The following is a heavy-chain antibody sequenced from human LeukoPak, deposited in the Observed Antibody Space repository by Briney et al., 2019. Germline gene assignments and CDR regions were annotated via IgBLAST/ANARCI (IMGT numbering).Heavy chain of an antibody. CDR1: GGSISSYY. V-gene: IGHV4-59*08. CDR2: IYYSGST. CDR3: ARAPGLITMIVVPNAFDI. D-gene: IGHD3-22*01. J-gene: IGHJ3*02. Sequence: SETLSLTCTVSGGSISSYYWSWIRQPPGKGLEWIGYIYYSGSTNYNPSLKSRVTISVDTSKNQFSLKLSSVTAADTAVYYCARAPGLITMIVVPNAFDIWGQGTMVTVSS.